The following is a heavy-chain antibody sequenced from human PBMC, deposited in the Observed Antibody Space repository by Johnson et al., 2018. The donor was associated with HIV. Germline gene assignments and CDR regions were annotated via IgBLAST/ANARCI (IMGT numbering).Heavy chain of an antibody. CDR2: ISYNASNK. CDR3: AKDSTYYDSGGAFDI. Sequence: QVHLVESGGGLVQPGGSLRLSCAASGFTFSSYAMHWVRQAPGKGLEWVAVISYNASNKYYADSVKGRFTISRDNSKDTMYLQMSSLRAEDTAVYYCAKDSTYYDSGGAFDIWGQGTMVTVSS. D-gene: IGHD3-3*01. CDR1: GFTFSSYA. J-gene: IGHJ3*02. V-gene: IGHV3-30*04.